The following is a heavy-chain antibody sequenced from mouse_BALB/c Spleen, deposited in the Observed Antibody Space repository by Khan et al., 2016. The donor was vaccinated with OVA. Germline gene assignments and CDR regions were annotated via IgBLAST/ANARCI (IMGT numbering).Heavy chain of an antibody. CDR1: GYTFTNYW. Sequence: VQLQQSGAELVRPGTSVKMSCKAAGYTFTNYWIGWVKQRPGHGLEWIGDTYPGGGYTNYNEKFKGKATLTADTSSSTAYMQRSGLTSEDSAIYYWTRRGAARATGDYFDHWGQGTTLTVSS. V-gene: IGHV1-63*02. CDR2: TYPGGGYT. D-gene: IGHD3-1*01. CDR3: TRRGAARATGDYFDH. J-gene: IGHJ2*01.